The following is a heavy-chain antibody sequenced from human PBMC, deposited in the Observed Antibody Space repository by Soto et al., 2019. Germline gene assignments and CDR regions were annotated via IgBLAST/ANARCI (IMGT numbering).Heavy chain of an antibody. CDR3: AKYYYDRSGSPLAFDY. D-gene: IGHD3-22*01. Sequence: EVQLLESGGGLVQPGGSLRLSCAASGFTFSKYALSWVRQAPGKGLEWVSAISGSGGTTHYADSVKGRVTISRDNSNDTVFLQMNSLRAEDTAVYSCAKYYYDRSGSPLAFDYWGQGTLVTVSS. CDR2: ISGSGGTT. CDR1: GFTFSKYA. J-gene: IGHJ4*02. V-gene: IGHV3-23*01.